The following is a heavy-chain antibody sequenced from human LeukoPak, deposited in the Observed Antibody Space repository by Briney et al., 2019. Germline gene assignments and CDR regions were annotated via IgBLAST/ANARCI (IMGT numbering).Heavy chain of an antibody. CDR3: ARDRGYCSSSSCYMAFDI. CDR2: IYYSGST. V-gene: IGHV4-59*12. Sequence: PSETLSLTCTVSGGSISSYYWSWIRQPPGKGLEWIGYIYYSGSTNYNPSLKSRVTISVDTSKNQFSLKLSSVTAADTAVYYCARDRGYCSSSSCYMAFDIWGQGTMVTVSS. J-gene: IGHJ3*02. D-gene: IGHD2-2*02. CDR1: GGSISSYY.